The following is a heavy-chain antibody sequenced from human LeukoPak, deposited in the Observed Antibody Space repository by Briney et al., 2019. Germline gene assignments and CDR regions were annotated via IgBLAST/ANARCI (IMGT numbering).Heavy chain of an antibody. J-gene: IGHJ4*02. D-gene: IGHD3-22*01. Sequence: GGSLRLSCAASGFTFSSYAMHWVRQAPGKGLEYVSAISSTGDRTYYANSVKGRFTISRDNSKNTLYLQMGSLRAEDMAVYYCARDDGYYYGSSAYRLGIDYWGQGTLVTVSS. V-gene: IGHV3-64*01. CDR2: ISSTGDRT. CDR1: GFTFSSYA. CDR3: ARDDGYYYGSSAYRLGIDY.